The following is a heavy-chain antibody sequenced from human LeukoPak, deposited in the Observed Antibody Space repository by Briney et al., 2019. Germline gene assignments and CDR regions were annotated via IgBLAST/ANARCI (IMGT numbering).Heavy chain of an antibody. Sequence: GSLRLSCVASGFSFNTYDMSWFRQAPGKGLEWVSGIRGGGPETYYADSVKGRFSISRDNSKNTLFLQTNGLRAEDSAIYYCVRGIRAPDFWGQGTLVTVSS. CDR3: VRGIRAPDF. J-gene: IGHJ4*02. V-gene: IGHV3-23*01. CDR1: GFSFNTYD. CDR2: IRGGGPET.